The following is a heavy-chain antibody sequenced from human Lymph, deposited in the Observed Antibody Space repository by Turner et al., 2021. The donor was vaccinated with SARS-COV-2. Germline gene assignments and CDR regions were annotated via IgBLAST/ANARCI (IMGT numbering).Heavy chain of an antibody. D-gene: IGHD5-12*01. J-gene: IGHJ4*02. V-gene: IGHV3-43*02. Sequence: EVQLVESGGGVVQPGGSLRLSCAASGFTFDDYAMHWVRQAPGKGLEWVSLISGDGGSTYYADSVKGRFTISRDDSKNSLYLQINSLRTEDTALYYCEKEGLSGRRLQFVPYFAYWGQGTLVSVSS. CDR1: GFTFDDYA. CDR2: ISGDGGST. CDR3: EKEGLSGRRLQFVPYFAY.